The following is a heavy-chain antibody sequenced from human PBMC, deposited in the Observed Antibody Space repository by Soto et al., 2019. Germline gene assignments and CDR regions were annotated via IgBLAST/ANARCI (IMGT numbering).Heavy chain of an antibody. D-gene: IGHD5-18*01. CDR3: ARDQPGYSYGYGLGY. CDR1: GFTFSSYS. V-gene: IGHV3-21*01. J-gene: IGHJ4*02. CDR2: ISSSSSYI. Sequence: EVQLVESGGGLVKPGGSLRLSCAASGFTFSSYSMNWVRQAPGKGLEWVSSISSSSSYIYYADSVKGRSTTSRDNAKNSLSLPMNSLRAEDTAVYYCARDQPGYSYGYGLGYWGQGTLVTVSS.